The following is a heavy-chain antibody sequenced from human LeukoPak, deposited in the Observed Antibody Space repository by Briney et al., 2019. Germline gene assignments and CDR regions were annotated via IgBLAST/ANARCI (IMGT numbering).Heavy chain of an antibody. Sequence: GGSLRLSCAASGFTLSSYSMNWVRQAPGKGLEWVSSISSSSSYIYYADSVKGRFTISRDNAKNSLYLQMNSLRAEDTAVYYCARTDIVVVPAASDYWGQGTLVTVSS. CDR1: GFTLSSYS. V-gene: IGHV3-21*01. J-gene: IGHJ4*02. CDR2: ISSSSSYI. D-gene: IGHD2-2*01. CDR3: ARTDIVVVPAASDY.